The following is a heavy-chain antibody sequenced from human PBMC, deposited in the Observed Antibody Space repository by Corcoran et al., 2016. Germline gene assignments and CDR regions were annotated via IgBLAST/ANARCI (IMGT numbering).Heavy chain of an antibody. CDR2: IYYSGNS. Sequence: QVQLQESGPGLVKPSETLSLTCTVSRGSVTSGNYYWSWIRQPPGKGLEWIGYIYYSGNSNYNPSLKSRVTMSVDTSKNHFSLNLSSVTAADTAVYYCAREGSGGSRRGYFDYWGLGTLVTVSS. J-gene: IGHJ4*02. CDR1: RGSVTSGNYY. V-gene: IGHV4-61*03. CDR3: AREGSGGSRRGYFDY. D-gene: IGHD2-15*01.